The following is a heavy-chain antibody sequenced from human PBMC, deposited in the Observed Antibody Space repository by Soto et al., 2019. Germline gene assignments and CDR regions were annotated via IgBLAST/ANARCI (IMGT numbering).Heavy chain of an antibody. J-gene: IGHJ4*02. D-gene: IGHD6-19*01. Sequence: QIYLVQSGAEVKKPGASVKVSCKASGYTFTSYGIIWVRQAPGQGLEWMGWINTKNGNTHYAQKLQGRVTMTTDTSTTTAYMELRSLRTDDTAVHFCARDQAPYSNGWYYWGQGTLVTVSS. CDR3: ARDQAPYSNGWYY. CDR2: INTKNGNT. V-gene: IGHV1-18*01. CDR1: GYTFTSYG.